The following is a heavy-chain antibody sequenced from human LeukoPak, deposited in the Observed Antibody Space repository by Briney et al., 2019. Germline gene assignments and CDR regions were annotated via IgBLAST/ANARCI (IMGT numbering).Heavy chain of an antibody. V-gene: IGHV3-49*04. J-gene: IGHJ4*02. CDR2: IRSKAYGGTT. D-gene: IGHD3-3*01. CDR1: GXTFGDYA. CDR3: TRFTYDFWSGCDY. Sequence: PGGSLRLSCTASGXTFGDYAMSWVRQAPGKGQEWVGFIRSKAYGGTTEYAASVKGRFTISRDDSKSIAYLQMNSLKTEDTAVYYCTRFTYDFWSGCDYWGQGTLVTVSS.